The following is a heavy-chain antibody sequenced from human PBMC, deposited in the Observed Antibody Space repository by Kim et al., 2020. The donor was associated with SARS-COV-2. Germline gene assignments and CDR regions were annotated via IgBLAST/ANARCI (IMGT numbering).Heavy chain of an antibody. CDR3: ARRGHDLSPYDY. V-gene: IGHV1-69*13. J-gene: IGHJ4*02. D-gene: IGHD1-1*01. CDR2: IIPIFGTA. Sequence: SVKVSCKASGGTFSSYAISWVRQAPGQGLEWMGGIIPIFGTANYAQKFQGRVTITADESTSTAYMELSSLRSEDTAVYYCARRGHDLSPYDYWGQGTLVTVSS. CDR1: GGTFSSYA.